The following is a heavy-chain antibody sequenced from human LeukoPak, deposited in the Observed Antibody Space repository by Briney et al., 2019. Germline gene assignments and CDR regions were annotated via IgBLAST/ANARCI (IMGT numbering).Heavy chain of an antibody. D-gene: IGHD5-12*01. V-gene: IGHV3-23*01. J-gene: IGHJ6*03. Sequence: GGSLRLSCAASGFNFSRYGMSWVRQAPGKGLEWVSAISGSGGSTYYADSVKGRFTISRDNSKNTLYLQMNSLRAEDTAVYYCAKDGGYSGYRGYYYYYMDVWGKGTTVTVSS. CDR3: AKDGGYSGYRGYYYYYMDV. CDR1: GFNFSRYG. CDR2: ISGSGGST.